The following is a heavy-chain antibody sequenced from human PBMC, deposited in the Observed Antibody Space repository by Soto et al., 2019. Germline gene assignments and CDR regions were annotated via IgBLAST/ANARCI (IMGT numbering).Heavy chain of an antibody. CDR3: ARVPDY. J-gene: IGHJ4*02. Sequence: SETLSLTCAVSGGSISRGGYSWSWIRQPPGKGLEWIGYIYHSGSTYYNPSLKSRVTISVDRSKNQFSLKLSSVTAADAAVYHCARVPDYWGQGTQVTVSS. CDR1: GGSISRGGYS. CDR2: IYHSGST. V-gene: IGHV4-30-2*01.